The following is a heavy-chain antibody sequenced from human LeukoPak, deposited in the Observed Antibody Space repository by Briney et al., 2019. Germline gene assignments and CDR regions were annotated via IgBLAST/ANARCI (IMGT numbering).Heavy chain of an antibody. D-gene: IGHD3-3*01. V-gene: IGHV4-34*01. J-gene: IGHJ4*02. Sequence: SETLSLTCAVYGGSFSGYYWSWIRQPPGKGLEWIGEINHSGSTNYNPSLKSRVTISVDTSKNQFSLKLSSVTAGDTAVYYCARGIDYYDFWSGIDYWGQGTLVTVSS. CDR3: ARGIDYYDFWSGIDY. CDR2: INHSGST. CDR1: GGSFSGYY.